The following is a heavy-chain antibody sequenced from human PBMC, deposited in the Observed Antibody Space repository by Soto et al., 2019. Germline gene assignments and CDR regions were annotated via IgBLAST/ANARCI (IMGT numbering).Heavy chain of an antibody. V-gene: IGHV4-30-4*01. J-gene: IGHJ4*02. CDR1: GGSISSGDFY. D-gene: IGHD3-22*01. CDR2: IYYSGST. Sequence: PSETLSLTCTVSGGSISSGDFYWSWIRQPPGKGLEWIGYIYYSGSTYYNPSLKSRVTISVDTSKNQFSLKLSSVTAADTAVYYCARDSSGYYHFDYWGQGTLVTVSS. CDR3: ARDSSGYYHFDY.